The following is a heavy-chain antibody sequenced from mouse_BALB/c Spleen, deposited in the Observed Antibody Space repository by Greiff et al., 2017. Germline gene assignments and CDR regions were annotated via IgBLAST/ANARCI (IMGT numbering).Heavy chain of an antibody. CDR1: GYSFTGYT. CDR2: INPYNGGT. V-gene: IGHV1-18*01. D-gene: IGHD2-2*01. Sequence: VQLKQSGAELVRPGASMKISCKASGYSFTGYTMNWVKQSHGKNLEWIGLINPYNGGTSYNQKFKGKATLTVDKSSSTAYMELLSLTSEDSAVYYCARERGVTTNYYAMDYWGQGTSVTVSS. CDR3: ARERGVTTNYYAMDY. J-gene: IGHJ4*01.